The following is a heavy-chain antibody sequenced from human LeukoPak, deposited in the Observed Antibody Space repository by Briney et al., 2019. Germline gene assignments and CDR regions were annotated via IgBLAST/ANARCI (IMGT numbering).Heavy chain of an antibody. CDR3: GRATMVRGVAVDY. V-gene: IGHV3-30-3*01. CDR2: IAYDGSSK. Sequence: GRSLRLSCAASGFTFSDYAMHWVRQAPGKGLEWVAVIAYDGSSKFHADSVVGRFIISRDSSKNTLYLQLNSLRTEDTAVYFCGRATMVRGVAVDYWGQGTLVTVSS. J-gene: IGHJ4*02. D-gene: IGHD3-10*01. CDR1: GFTFSDYA.